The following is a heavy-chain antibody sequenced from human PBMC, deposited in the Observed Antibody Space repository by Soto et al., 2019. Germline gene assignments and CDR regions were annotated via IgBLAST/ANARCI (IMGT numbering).Heavy chain of an antibody. CDR2: IYYSGST. V-gene: IGHV4-30-4*08. Sequence: SETLSLTCTVSGGSISSGDYYWSWIRQPPGKGLEWIGYIYYSGSTYYNPSLKSRVTISVDTSKNQFSLKLSSVTAADTAVYYCARADCSGGSCYLDYYGMDVWGQGTTVTVSS. CDR1: GGSISSGDYY. D-gene: IGHD2-15*01. CDR3: ARADCSGGSCYLDYYGMDV. J-gene: IGHJ6*02.